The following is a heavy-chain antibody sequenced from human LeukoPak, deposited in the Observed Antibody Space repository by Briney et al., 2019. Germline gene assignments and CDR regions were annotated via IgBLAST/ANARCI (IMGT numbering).Heavy chain of an antibody. D-gene: IGHD6-6*01. CDR2: ISYDGSNK. CDR1: GFTFSSYA. J-gene: IGHJ6*03. V-gene: IGHV3-30-3*01. CDR3: AKDILAASNYYYYYMDV. Sequence: GGSLRLSCAASGFTFSSYAMHWVRQAPGKGLEWVAVISYDGSNKYYADSVKGRFTISRDNSKNTLYLQMNSLRAEDTAVYYCAKDILAASNYYYYYMDVWGKGTTVTVSS.